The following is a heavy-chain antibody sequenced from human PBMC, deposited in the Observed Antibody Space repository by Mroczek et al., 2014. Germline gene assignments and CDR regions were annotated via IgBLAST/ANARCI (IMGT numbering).Heavy chain of an antibody. CDR2: INHSGST. J-gene: IGHJ4*02. V-gene: IGHV4-34*01. CDR3: ARGPGRIYYGSGSYYIPPYFDY. CDR1: GGSFSGYY. Sequence: QVQLQQWGAGLLKPSETLSLTCAVYGGSFSGYYWSWIRQPPGKGLEWIGEINHSGSTNYNPSLKSRVTISVDTSKNQFSLKLSSVTAADTAVYYCARGPGRIYYGSGSYYIPPYFDYWGQGTLVHRLL. D-gene: IGHD3-10*01.